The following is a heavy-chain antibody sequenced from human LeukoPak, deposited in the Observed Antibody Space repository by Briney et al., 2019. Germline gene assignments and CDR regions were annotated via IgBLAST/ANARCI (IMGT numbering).Heavy chain of an antibody. CDR2: IYYSGST. CDR1: GGSISSSSYY. CDR3: ARHSYDSSGLEY. D-gene: IGHD3-22*01. J-gene: IGHJ4*02. Sequence: PSETLSLTCTVSGGSISSSSYYWGWIRRPPGKGLEWIGSIYYSGSTYYNPSLRSRVTISVDTSKNQFSLKLSSVTAADTAVYYCARHSYDSSGLEYWGQGTLVTVSS. V-gene: IGHV4-39*01.